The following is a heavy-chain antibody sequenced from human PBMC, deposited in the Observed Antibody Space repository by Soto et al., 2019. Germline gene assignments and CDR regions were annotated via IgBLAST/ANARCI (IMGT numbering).Heavy chain of an antibody. D-gene: IGHD4-4*01. CDR2: INHSGST. V-gene: IGHV4-34*01. CDR1: GGSFSGYY. J-gene: IGHJ6*02. Sequence: LSLTCAVYGGSFSGYYWSWIRQPPGKGLEWIGEINHSGSTNYNPSLKSRVTISVDTSKNQFSLKLSSVTAADTAVYYCARVRVTVTTLLSHYYYYYGMDVWGQGTTVTVSS. CDR3: ARVRVTVTTLLSHYYYYYGMDV.